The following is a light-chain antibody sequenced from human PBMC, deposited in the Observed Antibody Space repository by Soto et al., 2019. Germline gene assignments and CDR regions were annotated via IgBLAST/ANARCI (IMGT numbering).Light chain of an antibody. CDR2: YDS. CDR1: NIGSKS. V-gene: IGLV3-21*04. CDR3: QVWDSSSAI. Sequence: SYELTQPPSVSVAPGKTARITCGGNNIGSKSVHWYQQKPGQAPVLVIYYDSDRPSGIPERFSGSNSGNTATLTISRVESGYEADYYCQVWDSSSAIFGGGTKLTVL. J-gene: IGLJ2*01.